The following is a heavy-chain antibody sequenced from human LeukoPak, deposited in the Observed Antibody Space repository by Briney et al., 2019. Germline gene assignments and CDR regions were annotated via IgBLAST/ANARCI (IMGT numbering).Heavy chain of an antibody. CDR1: GGSISNDGYY. J-gene: IGHJ2*01. V-gene: IGHV4-39*01. CDR2: IDYVGST. D-gene: IGHD2/OR15-2a*01. Sequence: PSETLSLTCTVSGGSISNDGYYWSWIRQSPEKGLEWIGYIDYVGSTYYNPSLKSRVSISQDTSKNQFSLRLSSVTAADTAMYYCARRNPTSGYFDLWGRGTLVTVSS. CDR3: ARRNPTSGYFDL.